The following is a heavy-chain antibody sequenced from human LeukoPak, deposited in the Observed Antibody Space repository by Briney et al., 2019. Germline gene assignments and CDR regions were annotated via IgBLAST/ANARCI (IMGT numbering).Heavy chain of an antibody. J-gene: IGHJ4*02. CDR3: ASITYRRFDY. Sequence: SETLSLTCAVYGGSFSGYYWSWIRQPPGKGLEWIGEINHSGSTNYNPSLKSRVTISVDTSKNQFSLKLSSVTAADTAVYYCASITYRRFDYWGQGTLVTVSS. CDR2: INHSGST. CDR1: GGSFSGYY. V-gene: IGHV4-34*01. D-gene: IGHD3-10*01.